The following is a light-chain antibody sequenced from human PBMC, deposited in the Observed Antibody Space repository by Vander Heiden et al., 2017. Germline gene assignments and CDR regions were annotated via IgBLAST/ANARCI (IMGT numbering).Light chain of an antibody. Sequence: SSELSQDPVVSVASGQTVWIPCQGDSLRRYCASWSEQQPGQAPAPVISGKDNRPPGNPDRFSGSSSGNTAALTITRAQAKDEADDYCNSRGTSGNHLNWVFGGGTKLTVL. CDR3: NSRGTSGNHLNWV. J-gene: IGLJ3*02. CDR1: SLRRYC. CDR2: GKD. V-gene: IGLV3-19*01.